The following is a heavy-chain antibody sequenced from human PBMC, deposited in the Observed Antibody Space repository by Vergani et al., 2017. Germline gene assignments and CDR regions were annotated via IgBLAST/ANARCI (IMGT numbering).Heavy chain of an antibody. Sequence: EVQLVESGGGLVKPGGSLRLSCAASGFTFSSYSMNWVRQAPGKGLEWVSSMSSSSSYIYYADSVKGRFTISRDNAKNSLYLQMNSMRAEDTAVHYCASPERSSSCYSPLYYYYGMDVWGQGTTVTVSS. V-gene: IGHV3-21*01. D-gene: IGHD6-13*01. CDR2: MSSSSSYI. CDR1: GFTFSSYS. CDR3: ASPERSSSCYSPLYYYYGMDV. J-gene: IGHJ6*02.